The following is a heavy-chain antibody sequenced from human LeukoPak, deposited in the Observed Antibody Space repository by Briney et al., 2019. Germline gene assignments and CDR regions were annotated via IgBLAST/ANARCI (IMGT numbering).Heavy chain of an antibody. CDR2: IWYDGSNK. V-gene: IGHV3-33*01. CDR3: ARERGDCSSTSCYTNWFDP. Sequence: GRSLRLSCAASGFTFSSYGMHWVRQAPGKGLEWVAVIWYDGSNKYYADSVKGRFTISRDNSKNTLYLQMNSLRAEDTAVYYCARERGDCSSTSCYTNWFDPWGQGTLVTVSS. CDR1: GFTFSSYG. J-gene: IGHJ5*02. D-gene: IGHD2-2*02.